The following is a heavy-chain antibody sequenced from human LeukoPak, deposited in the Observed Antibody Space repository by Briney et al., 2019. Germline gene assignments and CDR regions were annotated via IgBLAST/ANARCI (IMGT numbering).Heavy chain of an antibody. Sequence: GGSLRLCCAASGFTFSSYWMSWVRQASGKGLEWVANIKQDGSEKYYVDSVKGRFTISRDNAKNSLYLQMNSLRAEDTAVYYRARSGIAAAGGDFDYWGQGTLVTVSS. D-gene: IGHD6-13*01. CDR2: IKQDGSEK. J-gene: IGHJ4*02. V-gene: IGHV3-7*03. CDR1: GFTFSSYW. CDR3: ARSGIAAAGGDFDY.